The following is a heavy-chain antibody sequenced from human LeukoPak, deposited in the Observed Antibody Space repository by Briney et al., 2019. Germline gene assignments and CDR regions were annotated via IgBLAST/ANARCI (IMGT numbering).Heavy chain of an antibody. CDR3: ARGAGGELFPWFDP. Sequence: PSETLSLTCAVYGGSFSGYYWSWIRQPPGKGLEWIGEINQSGSTNYNPSLKSRVTISVDTSKNQFSLKLSSVTAADTAVYYCARGAGGELFPWFDPWGQGTLVTVSS. D-gene: IGHD3-10*01. CDR2: INQSGST. J-gene: IGHJ5*02. CDR1: GGSFSGYY. V-gene: IGHV4-34*01.